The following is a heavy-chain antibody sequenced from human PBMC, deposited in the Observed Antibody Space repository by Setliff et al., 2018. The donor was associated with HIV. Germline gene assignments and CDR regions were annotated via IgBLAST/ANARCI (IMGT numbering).Heavy chain of an antibody. CDR2: INHSGST. CDR1: GGSYSGYY. Sequence: LRETLSLTCVVYGGSYSGYYYSWISQPPGKGLEWIGEINHSGSTNYHASLKSRGTISLETSKNQFSLKLSSVTAADTAVYYCATSVSAKENWLDPWGLGTLVTVSS. V-gene: IGHV4-34*01. CDR3: ATSVSAKENWLDP. J-gene: IGHJ5*02. D-gene: IGHD6-19*01.